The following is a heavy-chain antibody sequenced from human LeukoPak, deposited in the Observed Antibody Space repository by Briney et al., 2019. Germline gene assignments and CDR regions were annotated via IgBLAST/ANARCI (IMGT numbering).Heavy chain of an antibody. V-gene: IGHV4-39*01. Sequence: SETLSLTCTVSGGSISSSSYYWGWIRQPPGKGLEWIGSIYYSGSTYYNPSLKSRVTISVDTSKNQFSLKLSSVTAADTAVYYCARSQVFCTGDSCYSGNFDLWGRGTQVSVS. CDR3: ARSQVFCTGDSCYSGNFDL. D-gene: IGHD2-15*01. CDR1: GGSISSSSYY. J-gene: IGHJ2*01. CDR2: IYYSGST.